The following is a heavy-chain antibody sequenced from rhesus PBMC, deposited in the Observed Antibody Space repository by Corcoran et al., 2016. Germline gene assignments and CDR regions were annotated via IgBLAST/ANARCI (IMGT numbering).Heavy chain of an antibody. Sequence: QVQLQESGPGLVKPSETLSLTCAVSGGSISSSNWWSWIRQPPGKGLEWIGYISYSGSTSYNPSLKSRVTISRDTSKNQFSLKLSSVTAADTAVYYCARVPYSGSFWYFDLWGPGTPITISS. D-gene: IGHD6-25*01. J-gene: IGHJ2*01. CDR1: GGSISSSNW. CDR2: ISYSGST. V-gene: IGHV4-122*02. CDR3: ARVPYSGSFWYFDL.